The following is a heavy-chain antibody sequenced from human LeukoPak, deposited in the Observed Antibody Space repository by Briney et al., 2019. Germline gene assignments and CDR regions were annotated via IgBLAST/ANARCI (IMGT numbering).Heavy chain of an antibody. J-gene: IGHJ6*02. Sequence: PGGALRLSCAASEFTFGSYTMNWVRQAPGKGLEWVSSTSGSSSNIYYADSVKGRFTISRDNAKNSLFLQMNSLRAEDTAVYYCARDQRVDQGVYYYYYGMDVWGQGTTVTVSS. CDR3: ARDQRVDQGVYYYYYGMDV. V-gene: IGHV3-21*04. D-gene: IGHD5-12*01. CDR1: EFTFGSYT. CDR2: TSGSSSNI.